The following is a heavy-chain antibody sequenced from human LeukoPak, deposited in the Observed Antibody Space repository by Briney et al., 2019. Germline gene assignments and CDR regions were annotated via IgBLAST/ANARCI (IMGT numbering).Heavy chain of an antibody. J-gene: IGHJ4*02. V-gene: IGHV3-20*04. CDR2: IIWSGGST. CDR1: GFTFDDYG. Sequence: PGGSLRLSCAAFGFTFDDYGMSWVRQAPGKGLEWVSGIIWSGGSTGYADSVKGRFTVSRDNAKNSLYLQMNSLRAEDTAVYYCARAYDSSGYLDYWGQGTLVTVSS. CDR3: ARAYDSSGYLDY. D-gene: IGHD3-22*01.